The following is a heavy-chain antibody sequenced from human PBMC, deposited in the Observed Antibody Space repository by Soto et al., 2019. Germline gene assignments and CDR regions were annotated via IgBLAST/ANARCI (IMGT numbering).Heavy chain of an antibody. V-gene: IGHV5-51*03. CDR3: SRRLDHVGNSETFDR. D-gene: IGHD4-4*01. Sequence: EVQLVQSGAEVKKPGESLKISCKGSGYSFTTYWIAWVRQMPGKGLEWMGIIYPGDSRTTYSPSFQGQVIISADKSISTAYLQWSSLTASDTALYYCSRRLDHVGNSETFDRWGQGTMVTVSS. J-gene: IGHJ3*02. CDR2: IYPGDSRT. CDR1: GYSFTTYW.